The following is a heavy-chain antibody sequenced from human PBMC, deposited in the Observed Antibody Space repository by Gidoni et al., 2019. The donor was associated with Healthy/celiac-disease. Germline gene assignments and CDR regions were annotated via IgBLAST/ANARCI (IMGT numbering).Heavy chain of an antibody. J-gene: IGHJ4*02. CDR3: VRIIRQQLHYYFDF. Sequence: QVTLRESGPALVKPTQTLTLTCTFSGFSLSTSGMCVSWIRQPPGKALEWLARIDWDDDKYYSTSLKTRLTISKDTSKNQVVLTMTNMDPVDTATYYCVRIIRQQLHYYFDFWGQGTLVTVSS. CDR2: IDWDDDK. D-gene: IGHD6-13*01. CDR1: GFSLSTSGMC. V-gene: IGHV2-70*15.